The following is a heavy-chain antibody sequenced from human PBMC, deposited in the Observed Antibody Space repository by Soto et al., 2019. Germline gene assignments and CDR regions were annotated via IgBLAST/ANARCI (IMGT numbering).Heavy chain of an antibody. CDR1: GFTFSSYS. Sequence: PGGSLRLSCAASGFTFSSYSMNWVRQAPGKGLEWVSAISGSGGSTYYADSVKGRFTISRDNSKNTLYLQMNSLRAEDTAVYYCAKDLWFGEPSQYGMDVWGQGTTVTVSS. CDR2: ISGSGGST. CDR3: AKDLWFGEPSQYGMDV. V-gene: IGHV3-23*01. D-gene: IGHD3-10*01. J-gene: IGHJ6*02.